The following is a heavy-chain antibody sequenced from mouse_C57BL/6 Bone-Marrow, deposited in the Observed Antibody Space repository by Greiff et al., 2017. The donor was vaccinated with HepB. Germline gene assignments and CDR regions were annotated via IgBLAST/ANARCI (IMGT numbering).Heavy chain of an antibody. J-gene: IGHJ3*01. Sequence: EVNLVESGGDLVKPGGSLKLSCAASGFTFSSYGMSWVRQTPDKRLEWVATISSGGSYTYYPDSVKGRFTISRDNAKNTLYLQKSSLKSEDTAMYYCARRGGYYSNYVAWFAYWGQGTLVTVSA. CDR3: ARRGGYYSNYVAWFAY. CDR1: GFTFSSYG. D-gene: IGHD2-5*01. CDR2: ISSGGSYT. V-gene: IGHV5-6*01.